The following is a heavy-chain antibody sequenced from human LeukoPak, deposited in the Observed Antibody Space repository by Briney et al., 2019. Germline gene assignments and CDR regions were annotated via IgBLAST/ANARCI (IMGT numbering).Heavy chain of an antibody. CDR3: ARDIVVVPAATTGFDY. V-gene: IGHV3-11*01. CDR2: ISSSGSTI. CDR1: GFTFSDYY. D-gene: IGHD2-2*01. J-gene: IGHJ4*02. Sequence: PGGSLRLSCAASGFTFSDYYMSWIRLAPGKGLEWVSYISSSGSTIYYADSVKGRFTISRDNAKNSLYLQMNSLRAEDTAVYYCARDIVVVPAATTGFDYWGQGTLVTVSS.